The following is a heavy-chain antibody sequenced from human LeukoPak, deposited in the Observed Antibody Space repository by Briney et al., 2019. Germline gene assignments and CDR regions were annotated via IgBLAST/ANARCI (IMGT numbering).Heavy chain of an antibody. CDR1: GFTFGDYA. V-gene: IGHV3-49*04. CDR3: TRVRGRYGFDY. J-gene: IGHJ4*02. D-gene: IGHD5-18*01. CDR2: IRSKAYGGTT. Sequence: PGGSLRLSCTASGFTFGDYAMSWVRQAAGKGLEWVGFIRSKAYGGTTEYAASVKGRFTISRDDSKSIAYLQMDSLKTEDTAVYYCTRVRGRYGFDYWGQGTLVTVSS.